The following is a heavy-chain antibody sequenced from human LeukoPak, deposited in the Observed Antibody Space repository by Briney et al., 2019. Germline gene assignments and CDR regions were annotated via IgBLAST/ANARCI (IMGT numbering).Heavy chain of an antibody. CDR2: IWYDGSNK. V-gene: IGHV3-33*01. J-gene: IGHJ4*02. D-gene: IGHD3-16*01. Sequence: GRSLRLSCAASGFTFSSYGVHWVRQAPGKGLEWVAVIWYDGSNKYYADSVKGRFTISRDNSKNTLYLQMNSLRAEDTAVYYCARAKGGAFDYWGQGTLVTVSS. CDR1: GFTFSSYG. CDR3: ARAKGGAFDY.